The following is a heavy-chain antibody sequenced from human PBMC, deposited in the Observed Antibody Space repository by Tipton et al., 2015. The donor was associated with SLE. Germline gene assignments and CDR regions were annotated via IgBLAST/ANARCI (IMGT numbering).Heavy chain of an antibody. CDR3: ARGHYGLDV. CDR1: GFTFSRYE. J-gene: IGHJ6*02. V-gene: IGHV3-48*03. CDR2: IASSGSTM. Sequence: GSLRLSCSASGFTFSRYEMNWVRQAPGKGLEWVSHIASSGSTMYNEDSVKGRFTISRDNARNSLFLQMDSLRAEDTAMYYCARGHYGLDVWGQGTTVTVSS.